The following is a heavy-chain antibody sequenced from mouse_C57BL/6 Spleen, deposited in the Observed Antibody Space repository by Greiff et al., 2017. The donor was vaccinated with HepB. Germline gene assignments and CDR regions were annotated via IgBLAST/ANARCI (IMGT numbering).Heavy chain of an antibody. CDR1: GYAFTNYL. Sequence: VKLQESGAELVRPGTSVKVSCKASGYAFTNYLIEWVKQRPGQGLEWIGVINPGSGGTNYNEKFKGKATLTADKSSSTAYMQLSSLTSEDSAVYFCARRMITTRYWYFDVWGTGTTVTVSS. CDR2: INPGSGGT. D-gene: IGHD2-4*01. J-gene: IGHJ1*03. V-gene: IGHV1-54*01. CDR3: ARRMITTRYWYFDV.